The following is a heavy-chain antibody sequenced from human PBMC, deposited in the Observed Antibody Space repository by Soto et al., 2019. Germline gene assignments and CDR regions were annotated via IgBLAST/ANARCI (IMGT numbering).Heavy chain of an antibody. V-gene: IGHV3-23*01. CDR1: GFTFDSPYSHG. J-gene: IGHJ4*01. CDR3: VSWVSAHFDY. Sequence: TGGSLRLSCAASGFTFDSPYSHGMSWVRQSPGKGPGWVSTISSNGANTHYAESVKGRFTISKDASRNTVHLHMNNLRAEDTATYFCVSWVSAHFDYWGHGTPVTVSS. CDR2: ISSNGANT. D-gene: IGHD2-8*01.